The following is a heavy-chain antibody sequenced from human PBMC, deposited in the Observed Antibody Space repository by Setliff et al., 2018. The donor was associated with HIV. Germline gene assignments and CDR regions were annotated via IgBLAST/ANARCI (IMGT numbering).Heavy chain of an antibody. CDR3: ARLDSSGYYRSFDV. V-gene: IGHV5-51*01. CDR2: IHPRDFDI. CDR1: GYTFTNYW. Sequence: PGESLKISCKASGYTFTNYWTAWVRQMPGKGLEWMGIIHPRDFDIKYSQSFQGQVTISADKSHSTAYLQWNSLKASDTALYYCARLDSSGYYRSFDVWGQGTMVTVSS. J-gene: IGHJ3*01. D-gene: IGHD3-22*01.